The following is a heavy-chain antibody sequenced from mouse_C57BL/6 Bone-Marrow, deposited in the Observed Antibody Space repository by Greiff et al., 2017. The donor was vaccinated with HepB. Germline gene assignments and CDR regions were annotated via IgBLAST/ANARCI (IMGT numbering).Heavy chain of an antibody. CDR3: ARHYYYGSSLYAMDY. J-gene: IGHJ4*01. CDR2: ISNGGGST. D-gene: IGHD1-1*01. CDR1: GFTFSDYY. Sequence: DVKLVESGGGLVQPGGSLKLSCAASGFTFSDYYMYWVRQTPEKRLEWVAYISNGGGSTYYPDTVKGRFTISRDNAKNTLYLQMSRLKSEDTAMYYCARHYYYGSSLYAMDYWGQGTSVTVSS. V-gene: IGHV5-12*01.